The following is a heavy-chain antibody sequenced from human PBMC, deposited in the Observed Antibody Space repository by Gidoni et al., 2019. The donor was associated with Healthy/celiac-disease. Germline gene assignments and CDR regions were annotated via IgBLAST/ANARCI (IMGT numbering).Heavy chain of an antibody. CDR1: GCAFRSYA. CDR2: ISYDGSNK. J-gene: IGHJ4*02. V-gene: IGHV3-30-3*01. CDR3: ARGDYGDYAVPYFDY. D-gene: IGHD4-17*01. Sequence: QVQLVESGGGVVQPGRSLRLSCAATGCAFRSYAMHWVRQAPGKGLEGVAVISYDGSNKYYADSVKGRFTISRDNSKNTLYLQMNSLRAEDTAVYYCARGDYGDYAVPYFDYWGQGTLVTVSS.